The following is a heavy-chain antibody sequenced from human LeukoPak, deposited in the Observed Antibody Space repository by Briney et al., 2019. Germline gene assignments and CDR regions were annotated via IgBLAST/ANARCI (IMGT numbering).Heavy chain of an antibody. CDR2: ISSSSSYI. Sequence: GGSLRLSCAASGFTFSSYEMNWVRQAPGKGLEWVSYISSSSSYIYYADSVKGRFTISRDNAKNSLYLQMNSLRAEDTAVYYCAKTYSSSSSHYFDYWGQGTLVTVSS. CDR3: AKTYSSSSSHYFDY. J-gene: IGHJ4*02. CDR1: GFTFSSYE. D-gene: IGHD6-13*01. V-gene: IGHV3-21*05.